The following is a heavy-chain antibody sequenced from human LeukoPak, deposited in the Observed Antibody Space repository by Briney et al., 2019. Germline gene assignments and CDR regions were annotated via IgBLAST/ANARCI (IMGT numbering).Heavy chain of an antibody. D-gene: IGHD2-15*01. J-gene: IGHJ4*02. CDR3: ARDGGGGLDY. Sequence: GGSLRLSCAASGFTFSSYEMSWVRQAPGKGLEWVSYISSSGRTIYYPDSVKGRFTISRDNAKNSLYLQMNSLRAEDTAVYYCARDGGGGLDYWGQGTLVTVSS. CDR1: GFTFSSYE. CDR2: ISSSGRTI. V-gene: IGHV3-48*03.